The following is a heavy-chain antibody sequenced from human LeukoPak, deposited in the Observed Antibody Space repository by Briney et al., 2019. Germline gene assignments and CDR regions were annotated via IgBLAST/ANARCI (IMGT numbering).Heavy chain of an antibody. V-gene: IGHV1-46*01. D-gene: IGHD3-22*01. CDR2: INPSGGST. Sequence: ASVKVSCNASGYTFTSYYMHWVRQAPGQGLEWMGIINPSGGSTSYAQKFQGRVTMTRDMSTSTVYMELSSLRSEDTAVYYCARELSTYYYDSSGDAFDIWGQGTMVTVSS. CDR1: GYTFTSYY. J-gene: IGHJ3*02. CDR3: ARELSTYYYDSSGDAFDI.